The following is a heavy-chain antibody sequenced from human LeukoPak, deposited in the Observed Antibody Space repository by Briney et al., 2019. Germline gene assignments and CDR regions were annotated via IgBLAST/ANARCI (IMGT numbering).Heavy chain of an antibody. CDR1: GFTFSSYG. CDR2: IRYDGRNK. V-gene: IGHV3-30*02. D-gene: IGHD3-22*01. Sequence: GGSLRLSCAAPGFTFSSYGMHWVRQAPGKGLEWVAFIRYDGRNKYYADSVKGRFTISRDNSKNTLYLQMNSLRAEDTAVYYCAKMKTPEDYYDSSGPILLFDYWGQGTLVTVSS. J-gene: IGHJ4*02. CDR3: AKMKTPEDYYDSSGPILLFDY.